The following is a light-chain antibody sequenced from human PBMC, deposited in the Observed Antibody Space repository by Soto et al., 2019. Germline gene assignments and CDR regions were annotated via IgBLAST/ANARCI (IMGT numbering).Light chain of an antibody. J-gene: IGKJ1*01. CDR3: KQYNNWWT. V-gene: IGKV3-15*01. CDR2: GAS. Sequence: EIVMTQSPATLSVSPGERATLSCRASQSVSSSLAWYQQKPGQAPRLLIYGASTRATGIPARFSGSGSGREVTLTISSLQSEDLAVFYCKQYNNWWTFGQGTKVEVK. CDR1: QSVSSS.